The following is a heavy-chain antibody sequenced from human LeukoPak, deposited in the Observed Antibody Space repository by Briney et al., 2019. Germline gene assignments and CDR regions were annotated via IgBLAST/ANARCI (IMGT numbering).Heavy chain of an antibody. Sequence: GGSLRLSCAASGFTFNTYPMNWVRQAPGKGLEWVSGITETGGGTKSADSVKGRFTISRDNSKNTLYLQMNSLRAEDTAVYYCAKGLYYYDSSGYSTLDYWGQGTLVTVSS. CDR2: ITETGGGT. V-gene: IGHV3-23*01. CDR3: AKGLYYYDSSGYSTLDY. CDR1: GFTFNTYP. J-gene: IGHJ4*02. D-gene: IGHD3-22*01.